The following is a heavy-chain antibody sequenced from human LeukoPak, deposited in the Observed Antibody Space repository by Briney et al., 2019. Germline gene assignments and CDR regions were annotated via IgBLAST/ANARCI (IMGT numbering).Heavy chain of an antibody. Sequence: SETLSLTCTVSGGSISSYYWSWIRQPPGKGLEWIGYIYYSGSTNYNPSLKSRVTISVDTSKNQFSLQLGSATPADTAVYYGARGESPGYSSNRGYWGQGTLVTVSS. J-gene: IGHJ4*02. CDR1: GGSISSYY. CDR2: IYYSGST. V-gene: IGHV4-59*01. CDR3: ARGESPGYSSNRGY. D-gene: IGHD6-13*01.